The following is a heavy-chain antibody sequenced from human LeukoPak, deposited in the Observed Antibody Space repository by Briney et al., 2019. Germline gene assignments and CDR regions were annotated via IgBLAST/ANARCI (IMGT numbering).Heavy chain of an antibody. CDR1: GFTFSRYG. Sequence: PGGSLRLSCAASGFTFSRYGMYWVRQAPGKGLEWVAVIADSVKGRFSVSRDNSKNTLYLQMNSLRAEDTAVYYCAREQALYYDSSGYYYVVVVDYWGQGTLVTVSS. CDR3: AREQALYYDSSGYYYVVVVDY. D-gene: IGHD3-22*01. V-gene: IGHV3-30*03. J-gene: IGHJ4*02.